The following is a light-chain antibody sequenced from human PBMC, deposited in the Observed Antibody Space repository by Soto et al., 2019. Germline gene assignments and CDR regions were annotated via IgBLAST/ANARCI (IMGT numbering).Light chain of an antibody. V-gene: IGKV1-39*01. CDR1: QSISSY. CDR2: AAS. Sequence: DIQMTQSPSSLSASVGDRVTITCRASQSISSYLKWYQQKPGQATKLLIYAASSLQSRVPSRFSDSGSCTDFTLNISSLQPEDFATNYCHQSYSTPLYTFGQGTKLEIK. CDR3: HQSYSTPLYT. J-gene: IGKJ2*01.